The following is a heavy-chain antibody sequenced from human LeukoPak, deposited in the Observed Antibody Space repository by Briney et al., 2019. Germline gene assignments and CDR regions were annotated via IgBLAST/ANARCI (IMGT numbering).Heavy chain of an antibody. D-gene: IGHD2-15*01. CDR2: ISSFGSTI. CDR1: GFTFSSYE. CDR3: ARVMVVPSSDFDY. Sequence: PGGSLRLSCAASGFTFSSYEMNWVRQAPGKGVEWVSYISSFGSTIYYADSVKGRFTISRDNAKNSLYLQMTSLTAEDTAVYYCARVMVVPSSDFDYWGQGTLVTVSS. J-gene: IGHJ4*02. V-gene: IGHV3-48*03.